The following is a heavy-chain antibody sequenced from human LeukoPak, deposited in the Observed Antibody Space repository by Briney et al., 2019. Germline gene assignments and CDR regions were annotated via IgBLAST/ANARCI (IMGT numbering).Heavy chain of an antibody. V-gene: IGHV3-66*02. CDR3: ARDYVGDV. Sequence: PGGSLRLSCAASGFTVSSNYMSWVRQAPGKGLEWVAVIYRGGAIFYADSVKGRFTISRDSSKNTLDLQMNSLRAEDTAVYYCARDYVGDVWGKGTTVTVSP. CDR2: IYRGGAI. J-gene: IGHJ6*04. CDR1: GFTVSSNY. D-gene: IGHD3-16*01.